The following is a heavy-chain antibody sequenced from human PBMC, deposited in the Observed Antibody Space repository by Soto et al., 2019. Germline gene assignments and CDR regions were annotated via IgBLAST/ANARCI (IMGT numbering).Heavy chain of an antibody. D-gene: IGHD6-13*01. CDR1: GGSISSYY. CDR2: IYYSGST. CDR3: ARFSIAAAGTGWFDP. Sequence: KSSETLSLTCTVSGGSISSYYWSWIRQPPGKGLEWIGYIYYSGSTNYNPSLKSRVTISVDTSKNQFSLKLSSVTAADTAVYYCARFSIAAAGTGWFDPWGQGTLVTVSS. J-gene: IGHJ5*02. V-gene: IGHV4-59*01.